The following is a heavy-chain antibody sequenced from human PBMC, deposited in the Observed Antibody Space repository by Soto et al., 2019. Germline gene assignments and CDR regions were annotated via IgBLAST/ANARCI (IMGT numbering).Heavy chain of an antibody. V-gene: IGHV1-2*04. CDR1: GYTFTGYY. J-gene: IGHJ5*02. CDR3: ARGVGSGSYYNQYNWFDP. D-gene: IGHD3-10*01. Sequence: ASVKVSCKASGYTFTGYYMHWVRQAPGQGLEWMGWINPNSGGTKYAQKFQGWVTMTRDTSTSTAYMELRRLRSDDTAVYYCARGVGSGSYYNQYNWFDPWGQGTLVTVSS. CDR2: INPNSGGT.